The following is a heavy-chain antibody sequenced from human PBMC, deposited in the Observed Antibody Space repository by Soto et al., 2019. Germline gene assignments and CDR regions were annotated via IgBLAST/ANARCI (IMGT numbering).Heavy chain of an antibody. Sequence: QVQLVQSGAEVKKPGASVKVSCKASGYTFTSYAMHWVRQAPGQRLEWMGWINAGNGNTKYSQKFQGRVTITRDTSASTGYMEVSSLRSEDTAVYYCARSDGVEWFLEPWAFDIWGQGTMVTVSS. CDR3: ARSDGVEWFLEPWAFDI. J-gene: IGHJ3*02. CDR1: GYTFTSYA. CDR2: INAGNGNT. D-gene: IGHD3-3*01. V-gene: IGHV1-3*01.